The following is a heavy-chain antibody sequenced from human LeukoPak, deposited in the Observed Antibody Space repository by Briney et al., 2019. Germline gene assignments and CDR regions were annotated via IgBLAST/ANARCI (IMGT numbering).Heavy chain of an antibody. CDR2: NYSDDNT. CDR3: AEAGYKNGWHY. CDR1: GFSVSDNY. D-gene: IGHD6-19*01. V-gene: IGHV3-66*01. Sequence: PGGSLRLSCAASGFSVSDNYMSWVRQAPGKGLEWDSVNYSDDNTYHADSVKGSFTISRDNSGNTLYLQMNSLRAEDTAVYYCAEAGYKNGWHYWGQGTLVT. J-gene: IGHJ4*01.